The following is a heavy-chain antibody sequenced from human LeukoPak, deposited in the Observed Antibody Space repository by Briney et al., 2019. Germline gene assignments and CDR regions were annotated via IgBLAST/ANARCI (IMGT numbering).Heavy chain of an antibody. J-gene: IGHJ5*02. CDR3: ARAAAGTGNWFDP. CDR1: GFTFSSYW. Sequence: GGSLRLSCAASGFTFSSYWMHWVRQAPGKGLVWVSRINSDGSSTSYADSVKGRFTISRDNAKNTLYLQMNSLRAEDTAVYYCARAAAGTGNWFDPWGQGTLVTVSS. CDR2: INSDGSST. V-gene: IGHV3-74*01. D-gene: IGHD6-13*01.